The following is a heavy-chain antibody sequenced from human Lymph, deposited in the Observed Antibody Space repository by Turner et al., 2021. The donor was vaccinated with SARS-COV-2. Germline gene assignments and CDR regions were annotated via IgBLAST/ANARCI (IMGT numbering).Heavy chain of an antibody. D-gene: IGHD3-10*01. J-gene: IGHJ4*02. Sequence: QVQLVQSGAEVTKPGASVNVSCKASGYTFTGYYMHWVRQAPGQGLECMGWINPNSGGTNYEQKFQGRVTMTRDTSISTAYMELSRLRSDDTAVYYCARSRDLQSMVRGVDPFDYWGQGTLVTVSS. CDR3: ARSRDLQSMVRGVDPFDY. CDR2: INPNSGGT. CDR1: GYTFTGYY. V-gene: IGHV1-2*02.